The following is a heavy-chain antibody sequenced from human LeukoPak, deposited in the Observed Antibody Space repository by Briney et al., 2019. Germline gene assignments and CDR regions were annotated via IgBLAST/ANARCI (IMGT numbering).Heavy chain of an antibody. J-gene: IGHJ4*02. Sequence: SGGSLRLSCSASGFTFSSYSMNWVRQAPWKGLEWVSSISSSSSYIYYADSVKGRFTISRDNAKNSLYLQMNSLRAEDTAVYYCARELNSDYWGQGTLVTVSS. CDR1: GFTFSSYS. V-gene: IGHV3-21*01. CDR2: ISSSSSYI. CDR3: ARELNSDY.